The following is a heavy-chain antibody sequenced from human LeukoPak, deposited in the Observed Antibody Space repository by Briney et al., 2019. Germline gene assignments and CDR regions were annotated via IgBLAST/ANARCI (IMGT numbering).Heavy chain of an antibody. CDR2: MNPNSGNT. D-gene: IGHD1-26*01. J-gene: IGHJ3*02. Sequence: GASVKVSCKASGYTFTSYDINWLRQATGQGLEWMGWMNPNSGNTGYAQKFQGRVTITRNTSISTAYMELSSLRSEDTAVYYCARMSVGVLGAFDIWGQGTMVTVSS. V-gene: IGHV1-8*03. CDR3: ARMSVGVLGAFDI. CDR1: GYTFTSYD.